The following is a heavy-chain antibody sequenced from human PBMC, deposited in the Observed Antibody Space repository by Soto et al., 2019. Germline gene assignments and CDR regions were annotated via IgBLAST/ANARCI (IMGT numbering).Heavy chain of an antibody. CDR3: ARTYGKFDY. CDR1: GFTFRDYS. D-gene: IGHD4-17*01. Sequence: PGGSLRLSCAASGFTFRDYSMNWVRQAPGKGLEWISYISGSSSSIYYADSVRGRFTVSRDTAKNSVYLQMNSLRDDDTAVYYCARTYGKFDYWGQGTLVTVSS. CDR2: ISGSSSSI. V-gene: IGHV3-48*02. J-gene: IGHJ4*02.